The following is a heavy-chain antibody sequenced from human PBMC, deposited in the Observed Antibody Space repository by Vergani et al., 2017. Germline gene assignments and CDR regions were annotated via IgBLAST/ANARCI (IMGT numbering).Heavy chain of an antibody. D-gene: IGHD6-13*01. CDR1: GYSFTSYW. CDR3: ARGSRAEGGSGPDK. V-gene: IGHV5-10-1*03. Sequence: EVQLVQSGAEVKKPGESLRISCKGSGYSFTSYWISWVRQMPGKGLEWMGRIDPSDSYTNYSPSFKNRVTMSVDTSKNQFSLKLNSVTAADTAVYYCARGSRAEGGSGPDKWGQGTLVTVSS. CDR2: IDPSDSYT. J-gene: IGHJ4*02.